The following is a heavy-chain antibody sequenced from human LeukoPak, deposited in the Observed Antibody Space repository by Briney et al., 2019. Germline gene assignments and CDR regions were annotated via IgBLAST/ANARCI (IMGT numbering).Heavy chain of an antibody. V-gene: IGHV5-51*01. J-gene: IGHJ4*02. CDR2: IYPGDFDS. CDR3: ARGRGLVRGAYDFDY. Sequence: GESLKISCKGSGYSFTNYWIAWVRQMPGKGLEWMGIIYPGDFDSRYSPSFQGQVTISVDKSISTAYLQWSSLKASDTAMYYCARGRGLVRGAYDFDYWGQGTLVSVSS. CDR1: GYSFTNYW. D-gene: IGHD3-10*01.